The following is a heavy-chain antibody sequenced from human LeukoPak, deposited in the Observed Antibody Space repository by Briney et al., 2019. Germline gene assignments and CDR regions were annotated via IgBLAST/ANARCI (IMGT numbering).Heavy chain of an antibody. J-gene: IGHJ4*02. CDR1: GFTFSTYW. Sequence: PGGSLRLSCAASGFTFSTYWMHWVRQAPGKGLEWVGFIRSKAYGGTTEYAASVKGRFTISRDDSESIAYLQMNSLKTEDTAVYYCTRSGDILTGYYESFAPDYWGQGTLVTVSS. D-gene: IGHD3-9*01. CDR3: TRSGDILTGYYESFAPDY. V-gene: IGHV3-49*04. CDR2: IRSKAYGGTT.